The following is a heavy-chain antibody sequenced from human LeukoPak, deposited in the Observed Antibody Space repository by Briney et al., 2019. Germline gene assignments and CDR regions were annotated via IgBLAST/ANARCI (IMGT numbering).Heavy chain of an antibody. Sequence: SVEVSFQASGGTFRSYAISWVRQAPGPGVGWVGRIIPIFGTANYAQKFQGRVTITTDESTSTAYMELSSLRSEDTAVYYCARGGRSAAGRFDPWGQGTLVTVSS. V-gene: IGHV1-69*05. D-gene: IGHD6-13*01. CDR2: IIPIFGTA. CDR3: ARGGRSAAGRFDP. CDR1: GGTFRSYA. J-gene: IGHJ5*02.